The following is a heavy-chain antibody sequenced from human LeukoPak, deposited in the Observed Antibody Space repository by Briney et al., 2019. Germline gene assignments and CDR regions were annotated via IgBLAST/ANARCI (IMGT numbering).Heavy chain of an antibody. J-gene: IGHJ5*02. CDR1: GGSFSGYY. CDR2: INHSGST. V-gene: IGHV4-34*01. CDR3: AGNYYDSSGYYYNWFDP. Sequence: SETLSLTCAVYGGSFSGYYWSWIRQPPGKGLEWIGEINHSGSTYYNPSLKSRVTISVDTSKNQFSLKLSSVTAADTAVYYCAGNYYDSSGYYYNWFDPWGQGTLVTVSS. D-gene: IGHD3-22*01.